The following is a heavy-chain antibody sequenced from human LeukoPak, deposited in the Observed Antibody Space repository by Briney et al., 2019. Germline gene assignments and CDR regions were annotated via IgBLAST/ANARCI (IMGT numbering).Heavy chain of an antibody. D-gene: IGHD2-15*01. CDR3: AKDYCRDGNCPFPFLDS. J-gene: IGHJ4*02. Sequence: GGSLRLSCAASGFMFSSNWMSWVRQAPGKGLEWVSIITGTGGRYYGDSVKGRFILSRDNSKNTVYMQMSSLRAEDTATYYCAKDYCRDGNCPFPFLDSWGQGTLVTVSS. CDR1: GFMFSSNW. V-gene: IGHV3-23*01. CDR2: ITGTGGR.